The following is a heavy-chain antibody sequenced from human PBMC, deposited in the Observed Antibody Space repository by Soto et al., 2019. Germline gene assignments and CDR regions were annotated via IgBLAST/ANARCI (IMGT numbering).Heavy chain of an antibody. CDR1: GFTFDSFA. Sequence: DVELVESGGGLVQPGRYLRLSCAASGFTFDSFAMQWIRQVPGKGLEWVSSISWNSATIAYADSVKGRFTISRDNANNVVYLQMNNLRSEDTAFYYCAKGDTRDYWGQGTLVTVSS. CDR3: AKGDTRDY. V-gene: IGHV3-9*01. CDR2: ISWNSATI. D-gene: IGHD5-18*01. J-gene: IGHJ4*02.